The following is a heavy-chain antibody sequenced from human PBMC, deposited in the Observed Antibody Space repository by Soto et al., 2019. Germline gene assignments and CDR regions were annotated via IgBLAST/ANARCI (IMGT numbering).Heavy chain of an antibody. Sequence: PSETLSLTCTVSGGSISSGDYYWSWIRQPPGKGLEWIAHIYYRGTTYYNPSLKSRVTISVDTSKNQFSLKLSSVTAADTAVYYCARAVLPSILWWSSGGLYYFDYWGQGTLVTVSS. CDR3: ARAVLPSILWWSSGGLYYFDY. J-gene: IGHJ4*02. V-gene: IGHV4-30-4*01. CDR1: GGSISSGDYY. D-gene: IGHD2-21*01. CDR2: IYYRGTT.